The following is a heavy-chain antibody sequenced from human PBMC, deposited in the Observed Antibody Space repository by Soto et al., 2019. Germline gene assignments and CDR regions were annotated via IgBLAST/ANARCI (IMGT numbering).Heavy chain of an antibody. V-gene: IGHV3-23*01. CDR3: AKDSSTVTPYSFDY. D-gene: IGHD4-17*01. CDR1: GFTFSRYA. J-gene: IGHJ4*02. CDR2: ISGSGSTT. Sequence: EVQLLESGGGLVQPGGSLRLSCAASGFTFSRYAMSWVRQAPGKGLEWVSAISGSGSTTFFADSVKGRFTISRDNSNNTRYLRMDSLRAEDTAVYYCAKDSSTVTPYSFDYWGQGTLVTVSS.